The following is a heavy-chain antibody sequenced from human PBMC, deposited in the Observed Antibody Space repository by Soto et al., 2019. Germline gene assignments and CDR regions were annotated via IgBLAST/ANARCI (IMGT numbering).Heavy chain of an antibody. CDR2: VKDGGHA. V-gene: IGHV4-34*01. CDR1: GGSLSGYY. Sequence: QVQLQQWGAGLLKPSETLSLNCAVTGGSLSGYYWSWIRQPPGKGLEWIGEVKDGGHANYSPSLRGXDTTSXXTSNSAFLLRLHSVTAADTGVYCCPGGQEGVVATHWDQGSLVTVSS. D-gene: IGHD5-12*01. CDR3: PGGQEGVVATH. J-gene: IGHJ4*02.